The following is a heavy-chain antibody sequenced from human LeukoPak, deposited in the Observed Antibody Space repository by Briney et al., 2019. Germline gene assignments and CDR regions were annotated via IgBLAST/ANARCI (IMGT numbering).Heavy chain of an antibody. D-gene: IGHD6-13*01. CDR1: GFTFSSYG. CDR2: IRYDGSNK. Sequence: GGSLRLSCAASGFTFSSYGMHWVRQAPGKGLEWVAFIRYDGSNKYYADSVKGRFTISRDNSKNTLYLQMNSLRAEDTAVYYCAKDTEKYSSSWYYFDYWGQGTLVTVSS. CDR3: AKDTEKYSSSWYYFDY. J-gene: IGHJ4*02. V-gene: IGHV3-30*02.